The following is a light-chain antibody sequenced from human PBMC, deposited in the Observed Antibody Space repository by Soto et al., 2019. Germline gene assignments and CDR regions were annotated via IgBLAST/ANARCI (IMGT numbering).Light chain of an antibody. CDR1: QSVLYSSNNKNY. CDR2: WAS. V-gene: IGKV4-1*01. CDR3: QQYYGIPYT. Sequence: DIVMTQSPDSLAVSLGERATINCKSSQSVLYSSNNKNYLVWYQQKPGQPPKLLISWASTRESGVPDRFRGSGSGTDFTLTISSLQAEDVAVYYCQQYYGIPYTFGQGTKLEIK. J-gene: IGKJ2*01.